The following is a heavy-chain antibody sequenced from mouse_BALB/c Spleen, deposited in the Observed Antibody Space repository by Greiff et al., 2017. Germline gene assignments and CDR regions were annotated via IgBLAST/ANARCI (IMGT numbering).Heavy chain of an antibody. Sequence: VQLQQSGTVLARPGASVKMSCKASGYSFTSYWMHWVKQRPGQGLEWIGAIYPGNSDTSYNQKFKGKAKLTAVTSASTAYMELSSLTNEDSAVYYCTRFHYYGSRTWGMDYWGQGTSVTVSS. D-gene: IGHD1-1*01. CDR2: IYPGNSDT. J-gene: IGHJ4*01. CDR3: TRFHYYGSRTWGMDY. V-gene: IGHV1-5*01. CDR1: GYSFTSYW.